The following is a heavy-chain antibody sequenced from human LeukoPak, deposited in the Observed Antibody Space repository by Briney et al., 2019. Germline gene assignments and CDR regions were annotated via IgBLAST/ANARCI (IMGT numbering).Heavy chain of an antibody. V-gene: IGHV4-30-2*05. CDR1: GGSISSGRYS. J-gene: IGHJ4*02. D-gene: IGHD5-24*01. Sequence: SETLSLTCAVSGGSISSGRYSWSWIRQPPGKGLEWIGYIYYSGSTYYNPSLKSRVTISVDTSKNQFSLKLSSVTAADTAVYYCARWDGYNYFYFDYWGQGTLVTVSS. CDR2: IYYSGST. CDR3: ARWDGYNYFYFDY.